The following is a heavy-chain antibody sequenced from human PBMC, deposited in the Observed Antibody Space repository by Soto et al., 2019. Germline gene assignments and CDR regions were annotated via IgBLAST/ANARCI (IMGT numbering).Heavy chain of an antibody. Sequence: SETLSLTCTVSGGSISSYYLSWIRQPPGKGLEWIGYIYYSGSTNYNPSLKSRVTISVDTSKNQFSLKLSSVTAADTAVYYCARVSSGWPYWYFDLWGRGTLVTVSS. V-gene: IGHV4-59*08. CDR2: IYYSGST. D-gene: IGHD6-19*01. J-gene: IGHJ2*01. CDR3: ARVSSGWPYWYFDL. CDR1: GGSISSYY.